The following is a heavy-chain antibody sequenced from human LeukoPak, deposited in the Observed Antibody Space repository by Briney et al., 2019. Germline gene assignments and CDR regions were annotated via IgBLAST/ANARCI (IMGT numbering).Heavy chain of an antibody. CDR1: GDSVSTNSAA. Sequence: SQTLSLTCAISGDSVSTNSAAWNWITQSPSRGLKWLGRTYYMSKWYNDYAVSVKSRITINPDTSKNQFSLQLNSVTPEDTAVYYCARDSLYSSGWYFDYWGQGTLVTASS. CDR2: TYYMSKWYN. CDR3: ARDSLYSSGWYFDY. V-gene: IGHV6-1*01. J-gene: IGHJ4*02. D-gene: IGHD6-19*01.